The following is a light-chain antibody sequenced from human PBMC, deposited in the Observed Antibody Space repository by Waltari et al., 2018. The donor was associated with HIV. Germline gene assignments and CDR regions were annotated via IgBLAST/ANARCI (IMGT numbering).Light chain of an antibody. CDR1: QSSSSY. CDR3: QQSYSTPRT. J-gene: IGKJ1*01. V-gene: IGKV1-39*01. CDR2: AAY. Sequence: DIQMTQSPSSLSASVGDTVTITCRASQSSSSYLNWYQQKPGKAPKLLIYAAYSLQSGVPSRCSGSGSGTDFTLTISSLQPEDFATYYGQQSYSTPRTFGQGTKVEIK.